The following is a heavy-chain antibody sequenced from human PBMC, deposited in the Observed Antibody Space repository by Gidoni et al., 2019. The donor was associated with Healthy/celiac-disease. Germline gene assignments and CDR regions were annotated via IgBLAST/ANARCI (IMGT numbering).Heavy chain of an antibody. D-gene: IGHD5-12*01. Sequence: QVQLVQSGAEVKKPGSSVKVSCKASGGTFSSYAISWVRQAPGQGLEWMGRIIPILGIANYAQKFQGRVTITADKSTSTAYMELSSLRSEDTAVYYCASPGGYGPEDWFDPWGQGTLVTVSS. CDR3: ASPGGYGPEDWFDP. V-gene: IGHV1-69*04. J-gene: IGHJ5*02. CDR1: GGTFSSYA. CDR2: IIPILGIA.